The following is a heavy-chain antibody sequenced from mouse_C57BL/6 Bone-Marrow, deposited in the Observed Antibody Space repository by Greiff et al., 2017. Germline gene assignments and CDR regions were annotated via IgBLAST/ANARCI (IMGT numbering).Heavy chain of an antibody. D-gene: IGHD2-1*01. J-gene: IGHJ4*01. V-gene: IGHV1-26*01. Sequence: EVQLQHSGPALVKPGASVQLSCKASGYTFTDYYMNWVKQSHGKSLEWIGDINPNNGGTSYNQKFKGKATLTVDKSSSTAYMQLRSLTSEDSAVYYCAREGNPYDDAMDYWGQGTAVTVSA. CDR3: AREGNPYDDAMDY. CDR2: INPNNGGT. CDR1: GYTFTDYY.